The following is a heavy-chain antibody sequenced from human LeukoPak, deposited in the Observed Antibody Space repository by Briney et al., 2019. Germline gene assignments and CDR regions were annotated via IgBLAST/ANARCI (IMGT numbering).Heavy chain of an antibody. J-gene: IGHJ4*02. CDR1: GFTFSSYA. V-gene: IGHV3-23*01. D-gene: IGHD6-13*01. Sequence: GGSLRLSRVASGFTFSSYAMSWVRQAPEKGLEWVSVVSGSGGSTYYADTVKGRFTISRDNSKNTLYLQMNSLRAEDTAVYYCARQKYSSSWPIYFDYWGQGTLVTVSS. CDR2: VSGSGGST. CDR3: ARQKYSSSWPIYFDY.